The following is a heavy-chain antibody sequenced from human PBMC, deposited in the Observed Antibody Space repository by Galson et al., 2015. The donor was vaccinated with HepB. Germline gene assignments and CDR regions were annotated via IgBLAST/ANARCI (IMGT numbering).Heavy chain of an antibody. CDR2: ISGSCGST. V-gene: IGHV3-23*01. CDR3: AKDWAIAAAGTGGGCLDY. J-gene: IGHJ4*02. D-gene: IGHD6-13*01. CDR1: GFPFSSHA. Sequence: SLRLPCAASGFPFSSHAMGWVRPAPGEGLEWVSAISGSCGSTYYADSVKGRFTIPRDNSKNTLYLQMNSLRAEDTAVYYCAKDWAIAAAGTGGGCLDYWGQGTLVTVSS.